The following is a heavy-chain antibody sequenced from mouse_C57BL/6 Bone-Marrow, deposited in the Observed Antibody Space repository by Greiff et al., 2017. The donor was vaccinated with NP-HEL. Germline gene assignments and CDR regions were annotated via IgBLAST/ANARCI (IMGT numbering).Heavy chain of an antibody. J-gene: IGHJ4*01. CDR1: GYAFSSYW. V-gene: IGHV1-80*01. CDR2: IYPGDGDT. CDR3: DRSRGLYYGNHYAMDY. D-gene: IGHD2-1*01. Sequence: QVQLQQSGAELVKPGASVKISCKASGYAFSSYWMNWVKQRPGKGLEWIGQIYPGDGDTNYNGKFQGQATLTADNSSSTAYMQLSSLTSEDSAVDFCDRSRGLYYGNHYAMDYWGQGTSVTVSS.